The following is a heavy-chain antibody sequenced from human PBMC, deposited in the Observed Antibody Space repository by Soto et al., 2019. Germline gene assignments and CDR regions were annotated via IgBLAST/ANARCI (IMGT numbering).Heavy chain of an antibody. CDR1: GFTFSSYS. J-gene: IGHJ6*02. CDR2: ISSSSSTI. V-gene: IGHV3-48*02. Sequence: GGSLRLSCAASGFTFSSYSMNWVRQAPGKGLEWVSYISSSSSTIYYADSVKGRFTISRDNAKNSLYLQMNSLRDEDTAVYYCARVPHYDFWSGYYGMDVWGQGTTVTVSS. D-gene: IGHD3-3*01. CDR3: ARVPHYDFWSGYYGMDV.